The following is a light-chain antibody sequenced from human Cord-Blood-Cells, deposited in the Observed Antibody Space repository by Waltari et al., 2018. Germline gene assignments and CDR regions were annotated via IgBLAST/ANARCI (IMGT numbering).Light chain of an antibody. J-gene: IGKJ2*01. CDR1: QSVSSSY. V-gene: IGKV3-20*01. CDR3: QQYGSPYT. Sequence: EIVLTQSPGTLSLSPGERATLSCRASQSVSSSYLAWYQQKPGQAPRLLIYGASSRATGIPDRFSGRGSGTDFTLTISRLEPEDFAVYYCQQYGSPYTFGQGTKLEIK. CDR2: GAS.